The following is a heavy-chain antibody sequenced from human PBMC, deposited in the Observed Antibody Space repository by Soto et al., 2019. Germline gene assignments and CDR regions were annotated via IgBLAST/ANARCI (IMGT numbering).Heavy chain of an antibody. Sequence: EVQLVESGGGLVLPGGSLRLSCAASGFPFSSLWMSWVRQAPGKGLEWVANIKHDGSDQYYVESVKGRFTISRDNARNSLSLQMNSLRGDDTGVYYCTRAGGSYYFDFWGQGTLVTVSA. CDR1: GFPFSSLW. J-gene: IGHJ4*02. V-gene: IGHV3-7*01. CDR3: TRAGGSYYFDF. CDR2: IKHDGSDQ. D-gene: IGHD3-10*01.